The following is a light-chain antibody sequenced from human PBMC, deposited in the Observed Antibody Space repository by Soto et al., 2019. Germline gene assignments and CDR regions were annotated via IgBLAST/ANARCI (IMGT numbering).Light chain of an antibody. CDR1: RNDVGGYNF. J-gene: IGLJ1*01. V-gene: IGLV2-14*03. CDR2: DVN. Sequence: QSALTQPASVSGSPGQSVSISCTGTRNDVGGYNFVSWYQQHPGKVPKLLIYDVNKRPSGLSNRFSGSQSGNTAYLTISGRQTEDEADYYCSSYTTSSTLVFGTGTKVTVL. CDR3: SSYTTSSTLV.